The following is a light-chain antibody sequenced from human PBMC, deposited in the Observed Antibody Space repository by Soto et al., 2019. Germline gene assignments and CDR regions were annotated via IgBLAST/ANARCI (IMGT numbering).Light chain of an antibody. CDR2: DAS. CDR1: QSVSTY. CDR3: QQRSKWPPT. Sequence: EIVLIQSPATLSLSPGEGATLSCRASQSVSTYLSWFQQRAGQAPRLLIYDASNRATGIPARFSGSGSGTDYPRTNSRLEPEDLAVYYCQQRSKWPPTFGQGTKLEIK. V-gene: IGKV3-11*01. J-gene: IGKJ2*01.